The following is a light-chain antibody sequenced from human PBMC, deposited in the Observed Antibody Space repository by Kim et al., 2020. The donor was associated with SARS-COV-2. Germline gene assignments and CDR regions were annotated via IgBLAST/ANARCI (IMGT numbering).Light chain of an antibody. CDR3: QVWDNNTWV. CDR1: NIGSKH. V-gene: IGLV3-9*01. Sequence: VVQGQPASITCGGDNIGSKHVHWYQQKAGQAPVLVIYRDSSRPAEIPERFSGSNSGNTATLTVSRAQAGDEADYYCQVWDNNTWVFGAGTQLTVL. J-gene: IGLJ3*02. CDR2: RDS.